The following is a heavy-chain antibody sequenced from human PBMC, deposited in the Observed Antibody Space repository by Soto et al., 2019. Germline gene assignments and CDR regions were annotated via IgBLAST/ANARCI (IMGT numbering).Heavy chain of an antibody. CDR1: GYSFTIYW. D-gene: IGHD4-4*01. V-gene: IGHV5-51*01. J-gene: IGHJ6*02. CDR3: ATXATATTVPYYYYYGMDV. CDR2: IYPGDSDT. Sequence: GESLKISCKGSGYSFTIYWIGWVRQMPGKGLEWMGIIYPGDSDTRYSPSFQGRVTISADKSISTAYLQWSSLKASDTAMYYCATXATATTVPYYYYYGMDVWGQGTTVTVSS.